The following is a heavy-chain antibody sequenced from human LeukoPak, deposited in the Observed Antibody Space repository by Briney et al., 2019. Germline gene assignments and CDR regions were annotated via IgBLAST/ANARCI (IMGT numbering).Heavy chain of an antibody. Sequence: PGGPLRLSCAASGFTFSSYGMHWVRQAPGKGLEWVAVISYDGSNKYYADSVKGRFTISRDNSKNTLYLQMNSLRAEDTAVYYCANSVYDYWGQGTLVTVSS. J-gene: IGHJ4*02. CDR2: ISYDGSNK. V-gene: IGHV3-30*18. CDR3: ANSVYDY. CDR1: GFTFSSYG. D-gene: IGHD5/OR15-5a*01.